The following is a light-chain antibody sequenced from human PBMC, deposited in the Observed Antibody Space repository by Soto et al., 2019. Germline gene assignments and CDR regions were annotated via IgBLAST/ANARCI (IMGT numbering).Light chain of an antibody. CDR2: GAS. Sequence: DIQMTQSPSSLSASVGDRVTITCRASQTIYDYVTWFQQRPGKAPKVLIYGASTLQSGVPSRFSGSGSGTEFSLTISNFQPEDFATYSCQQNFSPLLTVGGGTKVDSK. J-gene: IGKJ4*01. CDR3: QQNFSPLLT. V-gene: IGKV1-39*01. CDR1: QTIYDY.